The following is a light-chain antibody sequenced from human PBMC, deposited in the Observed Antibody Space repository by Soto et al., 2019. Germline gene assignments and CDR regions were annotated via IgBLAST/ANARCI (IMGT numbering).Light chain of an antibody. CDR1: SGSVSTSYY. J-gene: IGLJ2*01. Sequence: QAVVTQEPSFSVSPGGTVTLTCGLSSGSVSTSYYPSWYQQTPGQAPRTLIYSTNTRSSGVPDRFSGSILGNKAALTITGTQADDESDYYCVLYMGSCIVLFGGGTKLTVL. V-gene: IGLV8-61*01. CDR2: STN. CDR3: VLYMGSCIVL.